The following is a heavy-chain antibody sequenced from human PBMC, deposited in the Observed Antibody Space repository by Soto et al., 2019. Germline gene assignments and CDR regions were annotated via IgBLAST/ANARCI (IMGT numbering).Heavy chain of an antibody. Sequence: PSETMSLTCSVSGDSIRSSYWNWIRQTPGRGLEWIGYFYYSGSTNDNPALNGRVSISGDAPNNRVSLRLTSVAAADTAIYYCAKADFWSGFYAFAVWGQGLLVTVSS. D-gene: IGHD3-3*01. V-gene: IGHV4-59*01. J-gene: IGHJ4*02. CDR2: FYYSGST. CDR3: AKADFWSGFYAFAV. CDR1: GDSIRSSY.